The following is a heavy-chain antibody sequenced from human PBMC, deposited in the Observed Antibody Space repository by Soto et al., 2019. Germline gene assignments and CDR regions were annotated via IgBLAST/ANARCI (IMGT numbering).Heavy chain of an antibody. D-gene: IGHD6-13*01. V-gene: IGHV3-33*01. J-gene: IGHJ4*02. CDR3: ARDGAAHDIDY. CDR2: IYYDGSNT. Sequence: QVQLVESGGGVVQSGRSLRLSCAVSGLTFTSCGMHWVRQAPGKGLEWVAHIYYDGSNTYYADSVKGRFTISRDESKNTLYLPMNSLRAEDTALYYCARDGAAHDIDYWGQGTLVIVSS. CDR1: GLTFTSCG.